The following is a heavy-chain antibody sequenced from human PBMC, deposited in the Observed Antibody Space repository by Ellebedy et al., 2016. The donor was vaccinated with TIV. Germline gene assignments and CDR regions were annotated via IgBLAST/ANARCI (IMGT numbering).Heavy chain of an antibody. D-gene: IGHD1-26*01. V-gene: IGHV3-23*01. Sequence: GESLKISCAASGFPFSSYAMSWVRQAPGKGLEWVSTISNTGSRTYYADSVAGRFIISRDNSKNTLYLQMNSLRAEDTAVYYCAKPSGSFQQGYYFDYWGQGTLVTVSS. CDR2: ISNTGSRT. J-gene: IGHJ4*02. CDR3: AKPSGSFQQGYYFDY. CDR1: GFPFSSYA.